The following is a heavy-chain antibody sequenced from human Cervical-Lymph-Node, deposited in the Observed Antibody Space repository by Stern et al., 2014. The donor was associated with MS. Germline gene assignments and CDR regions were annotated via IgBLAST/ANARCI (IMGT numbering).Heavy chain of an antibody. D-gene: IGHD4-17*01. CDR1: GYSFTANW. J-gene: IGHJ4*02. V-gene: IGHV5-51*01. Sequence: VQLVQSGAEVKKPGESLKISCKGSGYSFTANWIALVRQMPGKGLEWVGIIYPGDADTRDSPSFQGQVTISADKSISTAYLQWSSLKASDTAMYYCARDYGDYAFDYWGQGTLVTVSS. CDR2: IYPGDADT. CDR3: ARDYGDYAFDY.